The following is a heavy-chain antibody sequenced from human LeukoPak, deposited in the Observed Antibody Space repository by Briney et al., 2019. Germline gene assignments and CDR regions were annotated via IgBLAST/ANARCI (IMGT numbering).Heavy chain of an antibody. CDR1: GLTFSTYA. CDR2: ISGTSGTI. V-gene: IGHV3-23*01. J-gene: IGHJ4*02. Sequence: GRSLRLPCAASGLTFSTYAMSWVRQAPGKGLEWVSGISGTSGTINYAAPVKGRFTIYRDNSKNTLYLQMNSLRVDDMAVYYCARSLGGPGAFDYWGQGTLVTVSS. D-gene: IGHD2-15*01. CDR3: ARSLGGPGAFDY.